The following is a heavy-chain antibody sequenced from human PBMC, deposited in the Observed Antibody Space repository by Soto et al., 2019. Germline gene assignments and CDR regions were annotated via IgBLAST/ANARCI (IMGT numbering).Heavy chain of an antibody. Sequence: GASVKVSCNASAYTFTSYSMHWVRQAPGQRLEWMGWINAGNGNTKYSQKFQGRVTITRDTSASTAYMELSSLRSEDTAVYYCASSPYSSGYYYAIDYWGQGTQVTVSS. V-gene: IGHV1-3*01. J-gene: IGHJ4*02. CDR2: INAGNGNT. D-gene: IGHD3-22*01. CDR1: AYTFTSYS. CDR3: ASSPYSSGYYYAIDY.